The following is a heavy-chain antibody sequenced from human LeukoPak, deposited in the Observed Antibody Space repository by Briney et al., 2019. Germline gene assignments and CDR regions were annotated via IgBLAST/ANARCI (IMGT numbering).Heavy chain of an antibody. V-gene: IGHV3-30-3*01. CDR3: ARALYNHGWFPDYFDY. CDR2: ISYDGSNK. Sequence: GRSLRLSCAASGFTFSSYAMHWVRQAPGKGLEWVAVISYDGSNKYYADSVKGRFTISRDNAENSLYLQMDSLRAEDTAVYYCARALYNHGWFPDYFDYWGQGTLVTVSS. J-gene: IGHJ4*02. D-gene: IGHD6-19*01. CDR1: GFTFSSYA.